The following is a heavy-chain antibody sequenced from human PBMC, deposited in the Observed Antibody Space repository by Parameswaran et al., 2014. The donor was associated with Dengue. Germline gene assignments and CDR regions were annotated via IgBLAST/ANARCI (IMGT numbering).Heavy chain of an antibody. CDR1: GFTVSSNY. D-gene: IGHD6-19*01. CDR2: IYSGGST. Sequence: GESLKISCAASGFTVSSNYMSWVRQAPGKGLEWVSVIYSGGSTYYADSVKGRFTISRDNSKNTLYLQMNSLRAEDTAVYYCASPRSGWGPFDYWGQGTLVTVSS. CDR3: ASPRSGWGPFDY. V-gene: IGHV3-53*01. J-gene: IGHJ4*02.